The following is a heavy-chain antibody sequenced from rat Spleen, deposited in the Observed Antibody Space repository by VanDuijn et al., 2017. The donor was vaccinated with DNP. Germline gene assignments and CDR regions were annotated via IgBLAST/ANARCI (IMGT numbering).Heavy chain of an antibody. CDR1: GYSITSSYR. V-gene: IGHV3-3*01. CDR3: ARWPGYNPPYAMDA. CDR2: VNSAGRT. J-gene: IGHJ4*01. Sequence: EVQLQESGPGLVKPSQSLSLTCSVTGYSITSSYRWNWIRKFPGNKLEWMGSVNSAGRTNYNPSLKSRISITRDTSKNQFFLQVNSVTTEDTATYYCARWPGYNPPYAMDAWGQGTSVTVSS. D-gene: IGHD1-4*01.